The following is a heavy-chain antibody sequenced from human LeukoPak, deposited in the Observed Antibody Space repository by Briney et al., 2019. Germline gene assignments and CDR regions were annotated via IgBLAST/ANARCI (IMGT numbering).Heavy chain of an antibody. CDR2: INSDGSTI. CDR3: ANMAVPA. CDR1: GFTFSRNW. V-gene: IGHV3-74*01. D-gene: IGHD6-19*01. J-gene: IGHJ5*02. Sequence: PGGSLRLSCAASGFTFSRNWMNWVGQAPGKGLVWVSRINSDGSTITYADSVKGRFTISRDNAKNTLYLQMNSLRAEDTAVYYCANMAVPALGQGTLVTVSS.